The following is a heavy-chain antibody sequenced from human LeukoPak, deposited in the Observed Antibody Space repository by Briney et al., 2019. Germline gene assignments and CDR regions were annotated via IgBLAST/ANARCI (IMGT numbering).Heavy chain of an antibody. CDR1: GFTFDDYA. Sequence: PGRSLRLSCAASGFTFDDYAMHWVWQAPGKGLEWVSGISWNSGSIGYADSVKGRFTISRDNAKNSLYLQMNSLRAEDMALYYCAKGVSNPDSSSWYYFDYWGQGTLVTVSS. CDR2: ISWNSGSI. V-gene: IGHV3-9*03. CDR3: AKGVSNPDSSSWYYFDY. D-gene: IGHD6-13*01. J-gene: IGHJ4*02.